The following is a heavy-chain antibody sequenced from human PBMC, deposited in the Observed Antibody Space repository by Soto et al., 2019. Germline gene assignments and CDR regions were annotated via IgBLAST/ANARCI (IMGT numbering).Heavy chain of an antibody. D-gene: IGHD5-12*01. J-gene: IGHJ4*02. Sequence: SETLSLTCTVSGGSISSGGYYWRWIRQHPVKGLEWIGYIYYSGSTYYNPSLKSRVTISVDTSKNQFSLKLSSVTATDTAVYYCARDSGLDGYNYNYWGQGTLVPVSS. CDR3: ARDSGLDGYNYNY. CDR1: GGSISSGGYY. CDR2: IYYSGST. V-gene: IGHV4-31*03.